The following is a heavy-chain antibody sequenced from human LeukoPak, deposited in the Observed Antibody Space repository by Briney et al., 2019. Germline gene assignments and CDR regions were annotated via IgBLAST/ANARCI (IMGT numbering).Heavy chain of an antibody. CDR3: ASFYCSGGSCYQYFSYYYMDV. D-gene: IGHD2-15*01. V-gene: IGHV4-39*01. CDR2: IYDSGST. Sequence: SETLSLTCTVSGVSISSRSYYWGWIRQPPGKGLEWIGSIYDSGSTYYNPSLQSRVTISVDTSKNQFSLKLNSVTAADTAVYYCASFYCSGGSCYQYFSYYYMDVWGKGTTVTISS. J-gene: IGHJ6*03. CDR1: GVSISSRSYY.